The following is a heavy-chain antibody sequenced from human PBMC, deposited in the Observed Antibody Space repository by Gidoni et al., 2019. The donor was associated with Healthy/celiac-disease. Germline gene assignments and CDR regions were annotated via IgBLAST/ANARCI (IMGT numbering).Heavy chain of an antibody. D-gene: IGHD2-15*01. J-gene: IGHJ6*02. CDR3: ARDGYCSGGSCYPPYGMDV. CDR1: GFTVRSHY. Sequence: EVQLVESGGGLVQPGGSLRLSCAASGFTVRSHYMSWVRQAPGKGLEWVSVIYRSGSTYYADSLNGRFTISRDNSKNTLYLQMNSLRAEDTAVYYCARDGYCSGGSCYPPYGMDVWGQGTTVTVSS. CDR2: IYRSGST. V-gene: IGHV3-66*01.